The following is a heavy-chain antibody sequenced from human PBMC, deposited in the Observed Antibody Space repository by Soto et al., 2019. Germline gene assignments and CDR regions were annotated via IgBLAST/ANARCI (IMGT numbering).Heavy chain of an antibody. V-gene: IGHV3-23*01. CDR3: AKAIVGATAHAFDI. J-gene: IGHJ3*02. CDR2: IGGSGGNT. Sequence: GGSLRLSCAASGFTFSSYAMSWVRQAPGKGLDWVSAIGGSGGNTYYAGSVKGRFTISRDNSKNTLYLQMNSLRAEDTAVYYCAKAIVGATAHAFDIWGQGTMVTVSS. D-gene: IGHD1-26*01. CDR1: GFTFSSYA.